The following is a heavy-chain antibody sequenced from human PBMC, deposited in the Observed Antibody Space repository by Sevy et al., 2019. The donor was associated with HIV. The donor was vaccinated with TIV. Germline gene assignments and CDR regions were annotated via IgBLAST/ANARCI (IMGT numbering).Heavy chain of an antibody. CDR1: GFTFTTYA. CDR2: ISSSGGTT. Sequence: GGSLRLSCTASGFTFTTYAMSWVRQAPGKGLEWVSSISSSGGTTYYADSVKGRFTISRDNSKNTLYLQMNSLRADDTAVYYCARVKDDSSGYRFDYWGQGTLVTVSS. V-gene: IGHV3-23*01. CDR3: ARVKDDSSGYRFDY. D-gene: IGHD3-22*01. J-gene: IGHJ4*02.